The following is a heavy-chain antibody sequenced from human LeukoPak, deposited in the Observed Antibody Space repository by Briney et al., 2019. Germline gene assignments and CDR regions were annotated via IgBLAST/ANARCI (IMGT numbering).Heavy chain of an antibody. V-gene: IGHV3-21*01. Sequence: GGSLRLSCAASGFTFSSYSMNWVRQAPGKGLEWVSSISSSSSYIYYADSVKGRFTISRDNAKNSLYLQMNSLRAEDTAVYYCAKDLDSYGYFSADYWGQGTLVTVSS. CDR2: ISSSSSYI. J-gene: IGHJ4*02. CDR3: AKDLDSYGYFSADY. D-gene: IGHD5-18*01. CDR1: GFTFSSYS.